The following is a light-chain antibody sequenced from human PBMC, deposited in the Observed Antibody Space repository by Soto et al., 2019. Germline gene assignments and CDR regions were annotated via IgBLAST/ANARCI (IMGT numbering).Light chain of an antibody. CDR1: QSISSY. J-gene: IGKJ1*01. CDR2: DAS. Sequence: EIVLTQSPAILSLYPGERATLSCRASQSISSYLSWYQQRPGQAPRLLVYDASKRATDIPARFSGSGSGTDFTLTISSLEPEDFAVYYCQLRSNWPPTWTFGPGTKVEIK. V-gene: IGKV3-11*01. CDR3: QLRSNWPPTWT.